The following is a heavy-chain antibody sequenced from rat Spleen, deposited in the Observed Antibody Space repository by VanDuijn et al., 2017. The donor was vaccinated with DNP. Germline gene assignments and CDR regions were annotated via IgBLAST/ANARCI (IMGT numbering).Heavy chain of an antibody. V-gene: IGHV5-20*01. CDR2: INSDGLVT. CDR3: ATGSYYFYSNNPRDWFAY. J-gene: IGHJ3*01. D-gene: IGHD1-2*01. Sequence: EVHLVESGGGLVQPGGSLKISCEASGFTFSDYDMAWVRQAPTKGLEWVAAINSDGLVTYHRHSVKGRFTVSRDNRKSILYLQMDILRSEDTATYYCATGSYYFYSNNPRDWFAYWGQGTLVTVSS. CDR1: GFTFSDYD.